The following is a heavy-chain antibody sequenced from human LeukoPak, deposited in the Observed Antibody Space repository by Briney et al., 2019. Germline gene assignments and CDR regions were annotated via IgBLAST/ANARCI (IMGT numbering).Heavy chain of an antibody. CDR3: ARDRDIVVVPAAMVAFDI. D-gene: IGHD2-2*01. Sequence: SVKVSCKASGGIFSSYAISWVRQAPGQGLEWMGRIIPIHGTANYAQKFQGRVTITADKSTSTAYMELSSLRSEDTAVYYCARDRDIVVVPAAMVAFDIWGQGTMVTVSS. CDR1: GGIFSSYA. J-gene: IGHJ3*02. CDR2: IIPIHGTA. V-gene: IGHV1-69*04.